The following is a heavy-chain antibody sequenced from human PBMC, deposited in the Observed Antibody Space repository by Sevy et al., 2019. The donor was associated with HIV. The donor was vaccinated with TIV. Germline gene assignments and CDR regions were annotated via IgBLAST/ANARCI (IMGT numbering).Heavy chain of an antibody. V-gene: IGHV3-73*01. J-gene: IGHJ6*02. CDR3: TGWFGELLTGASRNYYYCGMDV. CDR2: IRSKANSYAT. Sequence: GGSLRLSCAASGFTFSGSAMHWVRQASGKGLEWVGRIRSKANSYATAYAASVKGRFTISRDDSKNTAYLQMNSLKTEDTAVYYCTGWFGELLTGASRNYYYCGMDVWGQGTTVTVSS. D-gene: IGHD3-10*01. CDR1: GFTFSGSA.